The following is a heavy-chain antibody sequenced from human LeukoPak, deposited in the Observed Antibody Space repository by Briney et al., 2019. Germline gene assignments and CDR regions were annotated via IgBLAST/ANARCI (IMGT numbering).Heavy chain of an antibody. CDR2: ISGRGANT. V-gene: IGHV3-23*01. CDR1: GFSFSNYA. Sequence: GGSLRLSCAASGFSFSNYAMSWVRQAPGKGLEWVSAISGRGANTYYADSVKGRFTISRDNSKNTLYLQMNSLRAEDTAVYYCARGFGSGYDSVIDYWGQGTLVTVSS. J-gene: IGHJ4*02. CDR3: ARGFGSGYDSVIDY. D-gene: IGHD5-12*01.